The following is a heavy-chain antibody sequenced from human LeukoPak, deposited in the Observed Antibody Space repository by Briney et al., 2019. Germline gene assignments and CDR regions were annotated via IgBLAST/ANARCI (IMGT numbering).Heavy chain of an antibody. D-gene: IGHD2-2*01. CDR1: GYTFTGYY. CDR3: ARARGDIVVVPAAIWFDP. J-gene: IGHJ5*02. V-gene: IGHV1-2*02. CDR2: IKPNNGGT. Sequence: SVKVSCKASGYTFTGYYMHWVRQAPGQGLEWMGWIKPNNGGTNYAQKFQGRVTMTRDTSISTAYMELSRLRSDDTAVYYCARARGDIVVVPAAIWFDPWGQGTLVTVSS.